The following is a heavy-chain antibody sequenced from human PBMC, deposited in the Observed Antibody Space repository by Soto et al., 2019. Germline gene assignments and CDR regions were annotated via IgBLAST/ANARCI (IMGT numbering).Heavy chain of an antibody. CDR3: ATPSGSYPY. CDR1: GDSISSDKW. CDR2: IWHTGST. D-gene: IGHD3-10*01. V-gene: IGHV4-4*02. Sequence: QVQLQESGPGLVEPSGTLSLTCAVSGDSISSDKWWTWVRQPPGKGLEWVGEIWHTGSTNYNPSLQSRLPLSVDKSMNPFSLKFTPVDAAETGVYFCATPSGSYPYWGQGTLVTVSS. J-gene: IGHJ4*02.